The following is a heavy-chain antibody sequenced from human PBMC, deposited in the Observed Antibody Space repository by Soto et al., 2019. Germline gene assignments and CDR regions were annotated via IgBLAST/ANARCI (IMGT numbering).Heavy chain of an antibody. J-gene: IGHJ4*02. CDR1: GYTLTELS. V-gene: IGHV1-24*01. D-gene: IGHD6-6*01. CDR2: FDPEDGET. Sequence: GASVKVSCKVSGYTLTELSMHWVRQAPGKGLEWMGGFDPEDGETIYAQKFQGRVTMTEDTSTDTAYMELSSLRSEGTAVYYCATDGLPIAARRVYDYWGQGTLVTVSS. CDR3: ATDGLPIAARRVYDY.